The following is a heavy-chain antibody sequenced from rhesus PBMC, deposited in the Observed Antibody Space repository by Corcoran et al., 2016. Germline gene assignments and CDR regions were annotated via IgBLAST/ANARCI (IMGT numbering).Heavy chain of an antibody. J-gene: IGHJ4*01. CDR3: ARQSVDTAGTTNFDF. Sequence: QVQLQESGPGLVKPSETLSLTCVVSGSSIRSNYWWRWLRQIPGKAMEWIGNIGGNSGDTYYNPSLQRRVTISKDTSKNQLSLKLNAMTAADTAIYYCARQSVDTAGTTNFDFWGQGVLVTVSS. V-gene: IGHV4-65*02. D-gene: IGHD1-14*01. CDR2: IGGNSGDT. CDR1: GSSIRSNYW.